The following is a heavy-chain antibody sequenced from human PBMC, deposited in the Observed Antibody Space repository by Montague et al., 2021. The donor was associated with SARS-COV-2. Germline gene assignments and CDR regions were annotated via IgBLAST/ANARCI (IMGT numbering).Heavy chain of an antibody. D-gene: IGHD3-9*01. CDR1: GFPLDDYG. CDR3: VRGSLRGPLDC. CDR2: INKNGVNT. V-gene: IGHV3-20*04. J-gene: IGHJ4*02. Sequence: SLRLSCAASGFPLDDYGMSWVRQVPGKGLEWVSGINKNGVNTDYADSVRGRFSISRDNAKNSLYVQMNSLRVEDTALYYCVRGSLRGPLDCWGQGTLVTVSS.